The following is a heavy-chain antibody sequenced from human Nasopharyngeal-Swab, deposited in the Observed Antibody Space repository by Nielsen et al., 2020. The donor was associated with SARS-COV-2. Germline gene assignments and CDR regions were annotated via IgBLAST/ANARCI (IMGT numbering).Heavy chain of an antibody. Sequence: ASVKVSCKTSGYTFSSYGIAWVQQTPGQGLEWLGWISPYNDYTHYAQKFQGSVTMTSDTSTSTAYLELRSLTSDDTAVYYCARELGVGPFDYWGQGTLVTVSS. D-gene: IGHD3-16*01. CDR3: ARELGVGPFDY. J-gene: IGHJ4*02. CDR2: ISPYNDYT. V-gene: IGHV1-18*01. CDR1: GYTFSSYG.